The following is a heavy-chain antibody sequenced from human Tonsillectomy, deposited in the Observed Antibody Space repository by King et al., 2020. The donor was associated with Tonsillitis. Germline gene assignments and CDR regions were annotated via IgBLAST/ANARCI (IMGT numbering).Heavy chain of an antibody. Sequence: QLVQSGGGVGQPGRSLRISCAASGFTFSSHGMHRVRQAPGKGLGWGAVLWVDGSDKICADSVKGRFTISRDNSKNTLYLQMNSLRAEDTAVYYCARGHRPYSSGWYIDYWGQGTLVTVSS. CDR2: LWVDGSDK. CDR1: GFTFSSHG. J-gene: IGHJ4*02. V-gene: IGHV3-33*01. D-gene: IGHD6-19*01. CDR3: ARGHRPYSSGWYIDY.